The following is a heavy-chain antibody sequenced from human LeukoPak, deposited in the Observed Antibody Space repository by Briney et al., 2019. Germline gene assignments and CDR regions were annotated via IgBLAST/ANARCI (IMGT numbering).Heavy chain of an antibody. D-gene: IGHD2-21*01. J-gene: IGHJ4*02. CDR3: AKFLPTHIVVANYYFDY. CDR1: GFTFNSYA. CDR2: ISGSGGST. V-gene: IGHV3-23*01. Sequence: GGSLRLSCAASGFTFNSYAMSWVRQAPGKGLEWVSAISGSGGSTYYADSVKGRFTISRDNSKNTLYLQMNSLRAEDTAVYYCAKFLPTHIVVANYYFDYWGQGTLVTVSS.